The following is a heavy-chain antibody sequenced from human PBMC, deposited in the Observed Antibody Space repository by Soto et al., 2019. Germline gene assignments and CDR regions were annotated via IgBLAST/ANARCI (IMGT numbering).Heavy chain of an antibody. D-gene: IGHD3-10*01. CDR2: IHHNGNT. CDR1: GGSISSSHW. CDR3: ARDQGAEFLKGSGMDV. Sequence: SATLSLTCAVSGGSISSSHWWSWVSQHPGKGLEWIGEIHHNGNTNYNPSLKSRVTISVDKTEHQFSLKLNSVTAADTAVYYCARDQGAEFLKGSGMDVWGQGTTVT. J-gene: IGHJ6*02. V-gene: IGHV4-4*02.